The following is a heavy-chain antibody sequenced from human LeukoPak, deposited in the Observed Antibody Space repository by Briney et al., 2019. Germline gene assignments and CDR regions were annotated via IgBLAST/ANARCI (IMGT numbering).Heavy chain of an antibody. CDR1: GFIFSTYA. CDR3: ARPGGYAFDI. Sequence: GGSLRLSCEASGFIFSTYAFHWVRQAPGKGPEWMAFITYAGSDTYFADSVKGRFTLSRDNSKNALYLQMNSLRTADTAVYYCARPGGYAFDIWGQGTMVTVSS. V-gene: IGHV3-30*04. CDR2: ITYAGSDT. D-gene: IGHD3-10*01. J-gene: IGHJ3*02.